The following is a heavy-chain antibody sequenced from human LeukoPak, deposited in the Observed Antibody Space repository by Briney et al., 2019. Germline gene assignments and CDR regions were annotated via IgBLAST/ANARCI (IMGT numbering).Heavy chain of an antibody. V-gene: IGHV4-34*01. CDR1: GGSFSGYY. J-gene: IGHJ2*01. CDR3: ARVFGRGDFWSAYLKNWYFDL. D-gene: IGHD3-3*01. Sequence: SETLSLTCAVYGGSFSGYYWSWIRQPPGKGLEWIGEINHSGSTNYNPSLKSRVTISVDTSKNQFSLKLSSVTAADTAVYYCARVFGRGDFWSAYLKNWYFDLWGRGTLVTVSS. CDR2: INHSGST.